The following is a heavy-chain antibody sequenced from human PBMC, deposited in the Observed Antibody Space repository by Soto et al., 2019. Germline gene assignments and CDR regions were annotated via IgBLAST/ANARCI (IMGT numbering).Heavy chain of an antibody. J-gene: IGHJ4*02. CDR2: ISYSGST. D-gene: IGHD3-22*01. CDR1: GGSISSYY. V-gene: IGHV4-59*08. CDR3: ARHLSGYYYFDY. Sequence: QVQLQESGPGLVKPSETLSLTCTVSGGSISSYYWSWIRQPPGKGLECIGYISYSGSTSYNPSLKRLXIIGVXXSKNQFPLKLSSVTAADTAVYYCARHLSGYYYFDYWGQGTLVTVSS.